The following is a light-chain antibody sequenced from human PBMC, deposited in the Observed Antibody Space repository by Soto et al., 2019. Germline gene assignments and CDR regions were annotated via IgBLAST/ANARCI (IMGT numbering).Light chain of an antibody. CDR3: SSYTSSSTRVV. CDR1: SSDVGGYNY. Sequence: QSALTQPASVSGSPGQSITISCTGTSSDVGGYNYVSWYQQHPGKAPKLMIYDVSNRPSGVSNGFSGSKSGNTASLTISGLQAEDEADYYCSSYTSSSTRVVFGGGTKVTVL. CDR2: DVS. J-gene: IGLJ2*01. V-gene: IGLV2-14*01.